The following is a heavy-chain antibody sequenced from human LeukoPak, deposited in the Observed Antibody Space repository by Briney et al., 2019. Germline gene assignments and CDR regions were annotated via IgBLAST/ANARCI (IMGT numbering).Heavy chain of an antibody. Sequence: GESLKISCKGSGYSFTSYWIGWVRQMPGKGLEWVGIIYPGDSETRYSPSFQGQVTISADKSISTAYLQWSSLKASDTAMYYCARKGSIAAAGHPGGYYFDYWGQGTLVTVSS. J-gene: IGHJ4*02. CDR3: ARKGSIAAAGHPGGYYFDY. CDR2: IYPGDSET. V-gene: IGHV5-51*01. D-gene: IGHD6-13*01. CDR1: GYSFTSYW.